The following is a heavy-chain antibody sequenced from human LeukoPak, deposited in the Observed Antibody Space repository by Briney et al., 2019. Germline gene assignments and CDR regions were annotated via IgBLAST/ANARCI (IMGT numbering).Heavy chain of an antibody. J-gene: IGHJ5*02. CDR2: INHSGST. CDR3: ARASDPWLQLT. Sequence: SETLSLTCAVYGASFSGYYWSWIRQPPGKGLEWIGEINHSGSTNYNPSLKSRVTISVDTSKNQFSLKLSSVTAADTAVYYCARASDPWLQLTWGQGTLVTVSS. CDR1: GASFSGYY. D-gene: IGHD5-24*01. V-gene: IGHV4-34*01.